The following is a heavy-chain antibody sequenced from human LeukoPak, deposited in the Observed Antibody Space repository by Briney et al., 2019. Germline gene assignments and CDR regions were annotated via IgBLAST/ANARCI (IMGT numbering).Heavy chain of an antibody. CDR1: GFTFSSYW. CDR3: ARDQGFSYYYYYMDV. J-gene: IGHJ6*03. Sequence: GGSLRLSCAASGFTFSSYWMSWVRQAPGKGLEWVANIKQDGSEKYYVDSVKGRFTISRDNAKNSLYLQMNSLRAEDTAVYYCARDQGFSYYYYYMDVWGKGTTVTVSS. V-gene: IGHV3-7*01. D-gene: IGHD3-3*01. CDR2: IKQDGSEK.